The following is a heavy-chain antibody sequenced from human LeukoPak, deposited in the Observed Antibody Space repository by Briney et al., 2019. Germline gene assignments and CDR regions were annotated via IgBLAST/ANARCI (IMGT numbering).Heavy chain of an antibody. CDR1: GVTFSSYA. CDR2: ISSSSSYI. D-gene: IGHD1-26*01. CDR3: ARRMYSGSYPYFDY. J-gene: IGHJ4*02. V-gene: IGHV3-21*01. Sequence: GGSLRLSCAASGVTFSSYAMTWVRLAPGKGLEWVSSISSSSSYIYYADSVKGRFTISRDNAKNSLYLQMNSLRAEDTAVYYCARRMYSGSYPYFDYWAREPWSPSPQ.